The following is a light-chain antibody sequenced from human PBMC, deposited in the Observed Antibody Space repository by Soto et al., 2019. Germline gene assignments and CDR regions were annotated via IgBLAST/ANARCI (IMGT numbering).Light chain of an antibody. CDR2: LTSDGSH. J-gene: IGLJ3*02. CDR3: QTWGSGIRV. CDR1: SGHSSYA. Sequence: QLVLTQSPSASASLGASVKLTCTLSSGHSSYAIAWHQQQPEKGPRYLMNLTSDGSHSKGDGIPDRLSGASTGAERYLTISILQSEDEAYYYCQTWGSGIRVFGGGTKLTVL. V-gene: IGLV4-69*01.